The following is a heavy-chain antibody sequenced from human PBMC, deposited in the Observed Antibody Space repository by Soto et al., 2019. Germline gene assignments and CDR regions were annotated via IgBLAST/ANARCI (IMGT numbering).Heavy chain of an antibody. CDR1: GFNFSNYA. V-gene: IGHV3-23*01. J-gene: IGHJ1*01. CDR2: ISDNSFSS. D-gene: IGHD3-16*02. CDR3: ARDYISGSYRFFDYFKH. Sequence: PGGSLRLSCAASGFNFSNYAMSWVRQAPGKGLEWVAAISDNSFSSYYVDSLRGRFSISRDNSKNTLYLQLTSLRAEDTAVYFCARDYISGSYRFFDYFKHWGQGTLVTVSS.